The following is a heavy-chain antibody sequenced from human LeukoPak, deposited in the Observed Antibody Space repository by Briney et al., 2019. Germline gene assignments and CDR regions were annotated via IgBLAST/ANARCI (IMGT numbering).Heavy chain of an antibody. V-gene: IGHV3-23*01. D-gene: IGHD3-16*02. CDR2: ISGSGGST. Sequence: PGGSLRRSCAASGFTFSSYAMSWVRQAPGKGLEWVSAISGSGGSTYYADSVKGRFTISRDNSKNTLYLQMNSLRAEDTAVYYCAKSRYYDYVWGSYRYLLFDYWGQGTLVTVSS. CDR1: GFTFSSYA. CDR3: AKSRYYDYVWGSYRYLLFDY. J-gene: IGHJ4*02.